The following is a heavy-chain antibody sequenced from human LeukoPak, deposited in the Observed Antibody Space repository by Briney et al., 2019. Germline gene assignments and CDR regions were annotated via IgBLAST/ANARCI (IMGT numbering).Heavy chain of an antibody. CDR3: ARRARDCSRTSCFNYYYYTDV. D-gene: IGHD2-2*01. J-gene: IGHJ6*03. CDR2: MNPNNGNT. CDR1: GYTFTNYD. V-gene: IGHV1-8*03. Sequence: ASVKVSCKASGYTFTNYDINWARQATGQGLEWMGWMNPNNGNTGYAQKFQGRVTITRDTSISTAYMDLSSLRSEDTAVYYCARRARDCSRTSCFNYYYYTDVWGKGTTVTVSS.